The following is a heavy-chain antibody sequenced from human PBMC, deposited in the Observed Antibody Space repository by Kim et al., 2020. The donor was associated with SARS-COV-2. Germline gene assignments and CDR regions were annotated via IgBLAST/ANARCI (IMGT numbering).Heavy chain of an antibody. D-gene: IGHD4-17*01. CDR1: GFTFGDYA. CDR3: TRDQVLPTGGDYFYYYYYGMDV. Sequence: GGSLRLSCTASGFTFGDYAMSWVRQAPGKGLEWVGCIRSKAYGGTTEYAASVKGRFTISRDDSKSIAYLQMNSLKTEDTAVYYCTRDQVLPTGGDYFYYYYYGMDVWGQGTTVTVSS. J-gene: IGHJ6*02. CDR2: IRSKAYGGTT. V-gene: IGHV3-49*04.